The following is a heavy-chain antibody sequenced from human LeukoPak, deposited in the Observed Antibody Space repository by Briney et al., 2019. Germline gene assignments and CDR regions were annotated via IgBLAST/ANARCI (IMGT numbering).Heavy chain of an antibody. V-gene: IGHV3-33*01. CDR3: ARGYCSSTSCYAFDY. CDR2: IWYDGSNR. D-gene: IGHD2-2*01. J-gene: IGHJ4*02. Sequence: GGSLRLSCAASGFTFSSYGMHWVRQAPGKELEWVAVIWYDGSNRYYADSVKGRFTISRDNSKNTLYLQMNSLRAEDTAVYYCARGYCSSTSCYAFDYWGQGTLVTVSS. CDR1: GFTFSSYG.